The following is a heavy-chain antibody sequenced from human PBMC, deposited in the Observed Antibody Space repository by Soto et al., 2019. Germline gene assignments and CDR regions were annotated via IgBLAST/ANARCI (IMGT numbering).Heavy chain of an antibody. D-gene: IGHD2-21*02. J-gene: IGHJ6*02. V-gene: IGHV2-5*02. CDR3: VQSRCGGDCLQSYSSHSYYGLAV. Sequence: QITLKESGPPLVKPTQTLTLTCTFSGLSLSTTGVGVGWIRQPPGKALEWLALIYWDDDKRYSPSRKSRLTSTKDTSKSTVVLTMTNTDPVDTATYYCVQSRCGGDCLQSYSSHSYYGLAVWGQGTTVTVSS. CDR2: IYWDDDK. CDR1: GLSLSTTGVG.